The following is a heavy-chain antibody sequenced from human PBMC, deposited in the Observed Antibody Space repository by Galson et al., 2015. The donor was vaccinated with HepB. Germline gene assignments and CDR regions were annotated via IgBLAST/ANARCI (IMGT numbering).Heavy chain of an antibody. CDR3: ARVGLVDETFRYYYYYGMDV. CDR1: GYTFTSYG. D-gene: IGHD1-26*01. V-gene: IGHV1-18*01. J-gene: IGHJ6*02. CDR2: ISAYNGNT. Sequence: SVKVSCKASGYTFTSYGISWVRQAPGQGLEWMGWISAYNGNTNYAQKLQGRVTMTTDTSTSTAYMELRSLRSDDTAVYYCARVGLVDETFRYYYYYGMDVWGQGTTVTVSS.